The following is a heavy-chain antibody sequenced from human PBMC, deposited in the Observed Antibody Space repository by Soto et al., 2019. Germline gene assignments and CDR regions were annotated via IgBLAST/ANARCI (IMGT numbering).Heavy chain of an antibody. CDR3: ARGAFPTWGTYPLDY. CDR2: IKQDGGEK. Sequence: EVQLVESGGGLVQPGGSLRLSCAASGFTFTSYWMTWVRQAPGKGLAWVANIKQDGGEKYYVGSVKGRFTISRDNAENSLYLQLDSQRAEDAAVYYCARGAFPTWGTYPLDYWGQGTLVTVSS. V-gene: IGHV3-7*04. D-gene: IGHD3-16*02. J-gene: IGHJ4*02. CDR1: GFTFTSYW.